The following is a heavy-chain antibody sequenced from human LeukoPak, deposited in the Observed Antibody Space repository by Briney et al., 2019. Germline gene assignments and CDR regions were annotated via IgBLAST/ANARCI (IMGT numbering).Heavy chain of an antibody. V-gene: IGHV3-66*01. J-gene: IGHJ4*02. Sequence: GGSLRLSCAASGFTVSSSYMIWVRQAPGKGLEWVSIISSAGTTYYADSVKGRFTSSRDNSKNKVYLQVNSLRDEETAVYYCARDLEAANTYYFDYWGQGTMVTVSS. CDR2: ISSAGTT. CDR1: GFTVSSSY. CDR3: ARDLEAANTYYFDY. D-gene: IGHD6-13*01.